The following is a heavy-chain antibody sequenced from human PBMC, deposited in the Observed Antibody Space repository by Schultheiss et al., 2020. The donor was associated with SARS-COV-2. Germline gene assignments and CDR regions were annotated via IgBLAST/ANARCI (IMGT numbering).Heavy chain of an antibody. V-gene: IGHV1-2*02. CDR3: ARVRAPGYSSSWFLADAFDI. CDR1: GYTFTGYY. J-gene: IGHJ3*02. D-gene: IGHD6-13*01. CDR2: ISAYNGNT. Sequence: ASVKVSCKASGYTFTGYYMHWVRQAPGQGLEWMGWISAYNGNTNYAQKLQGRVTMTRDTSISTAYMELSRLRSDDTAVYYCARVRAPGYSSSWFLADAFDIWGQGTMVTVSS.